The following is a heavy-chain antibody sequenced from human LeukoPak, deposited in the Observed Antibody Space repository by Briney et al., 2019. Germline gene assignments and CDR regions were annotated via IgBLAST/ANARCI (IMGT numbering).Heavy chain of an antibody. CDR2: IYYSGST. Sequence: SETLSLTCTVSGGSISSSSYYWGWIRQPPGKGLEWIGSIYYSGSTYYNPSLKSRVTISVDTSKNQFSLKLSSVTAADTAVYYCARHETYSSGWTLFDYWGQGTLVTVSS. CDR1: GGSISSSSYY. CDR3: ARHETYSSGWTLFDY. V-gene: IGHV4-39*01. D-gene: IGHD6-19*01. J-gene: IGHJ4*02.